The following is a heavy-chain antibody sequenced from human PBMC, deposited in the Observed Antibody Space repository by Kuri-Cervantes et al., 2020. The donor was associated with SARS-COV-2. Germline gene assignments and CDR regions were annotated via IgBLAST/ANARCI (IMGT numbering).Heavy chain of an antibody. CDR2: ISWNSGSI. V-gene: IGHV3-9*01. Sequence: SLKISCAASGFTFDDYAMHWVRQAPGKGLEWVSGISWNSGSIGYADSVKGRFTISRDNAKNSLYLQMNSLRAEGTALYYCAKGTGDIVATYFDYWGQGTLVTVSS. D-gene: IGHD5-12*01. J-gene: IGHJ4*02. CDR1: GFTFDDYA. CDR3: AKGTGDIVATYFDY.